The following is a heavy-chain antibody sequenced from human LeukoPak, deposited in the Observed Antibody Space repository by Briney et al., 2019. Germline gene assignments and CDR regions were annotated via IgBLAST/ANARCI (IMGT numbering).Heavy chain of an antibody. V-gene: IGHV3-9*01. CDR3: AKGSGYY. D-gene: IGHD6-25*01. Sequence: GGSLRLSCAASGFTFSSYAMSWVRQAPGKGLEWVSGISWNSGSIGYADSVKGRFTISRDNAKNSLYLQMNSLRAEDTALYYCAKGSGYYWGQGTLVTVSS. J-gene: IGHJ4*02. CDR1: GFTFSSYA. CDR2: ISWNSGSI.